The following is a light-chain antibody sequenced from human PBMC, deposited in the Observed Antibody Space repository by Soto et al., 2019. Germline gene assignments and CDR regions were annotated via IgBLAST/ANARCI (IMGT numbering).Light chain of an antibody. CDR3: QQYNTYSSLT. V-gene: IGKV3-20*01. Sequence: EIVLTQSPGTLSLSPGERATLSCRAIQSVDRGYLAWYQQKPGQAPRLLIYGASSRATGIPDRFSGSGSGTDFTLSISSLQPDDFATYYCQQYNTYSSLTFGGGTKVDIK. J-gene: IGKJ4*01. CDR2: GAS. CDR1: QSVDRGY.